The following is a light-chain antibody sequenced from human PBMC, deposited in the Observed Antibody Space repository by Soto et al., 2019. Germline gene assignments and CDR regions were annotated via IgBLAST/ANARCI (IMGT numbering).Light chain of an antibody. CDR2: DAS. Sequence: EIVMTQSPATLSVSPGEGATLSCRASQSVSSKLAWYQQKPGQAPRLLIYDASTRATGIPARFSGSGSGTEFTLTISSLQSEDFAIYYCPQYNNWPPKTFGQGTKVEI. CDR1: QSVSSK. J-gene: IGKJ1*01. V-gene: IGKV3-15*01. CDR3: PQYNNWPPKT.